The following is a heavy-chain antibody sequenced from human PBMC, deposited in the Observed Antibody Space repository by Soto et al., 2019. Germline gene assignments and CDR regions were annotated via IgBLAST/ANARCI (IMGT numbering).Heavy chain of an antibody. J-gene: IGHJ5*02. CDR1: GGTFSSYA. CDR3: ARRIAAAGVNWFDP. D-gene: IGHD6-13*01. CDR2: IIPIFGTA. Sequence: QVQLVQSGAEVKKPGSSVTVSCKASGGTFSSYAISWVRQAPGQGLEWMGGIIPIFGTANYAQKFQGRVTITADESTSTADMELGSLRSEDTAVYYCARRIAAAGVNWFDPWGQGTLVTVS. V-gene: IGHV1-69*01.